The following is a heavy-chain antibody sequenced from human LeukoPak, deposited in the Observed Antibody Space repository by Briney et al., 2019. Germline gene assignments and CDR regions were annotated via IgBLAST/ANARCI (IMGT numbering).Heavy chain of an antibody. CDR3: AKDYYDSNGYYSDNGMDV. J-gene: IGHJ6*02. CDR1: GFTFSSYA. CDR2: ISTSGDNT. D-gene: IGHD3-22*01. Sequence: GGSLRLSCAASGFTFSSYAMTWVRQAPGKGLEWVSAISTSGDNTYYADSVRGRFTISRDNSENTLYLQMNSLRAEDTAVYYCAKDYYDSNGYYSDNGMDVWGQGTTVTVSS. V-gene: IGHV3-23*01.